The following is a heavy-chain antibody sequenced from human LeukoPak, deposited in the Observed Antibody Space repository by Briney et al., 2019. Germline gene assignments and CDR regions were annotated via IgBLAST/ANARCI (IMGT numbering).Heavy chain of an antibody. V-gene: IGHV1-69*06. D-gene: IGHD3-3*01. J-gene: IGHJ6*03. CDR1: GYTFTSYV. CDR3: ARHDFWSGYGALYYYYMDV. Sequence: SVKVSCKASGYTFTSYVISWVRQAPGQGLAWMGGIIPIFGTENYAQKFQGRVTITADKFTSTAYMELSRLRSEDTAVYYCARHDFWSGYGALYYYYMDVWGKGTTVTVSS. CDR2: IIPIFGTE.